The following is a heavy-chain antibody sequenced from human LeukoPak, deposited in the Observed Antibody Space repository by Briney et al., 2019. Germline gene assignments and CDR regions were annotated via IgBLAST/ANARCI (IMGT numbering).Heavy chain of an antibody. CDR2: IYSSGST. J-gene: IGHJ4*02. V-gene: IGHV4-59*08. CDR3: ARQARYCSGGTCFDS. CDR1: GGSISSYH. D-gene: IGHD2-8*02. Sequence: SETLSLTCTVSGGSISSYHWSWIRQTPGKGLEWIGHIYSSGSTNYIPSLKSRVTISVDTSKNQFSLKLSSVTAADTAVSFCARQARYCSGGTCFDSWGQGTLVAVSS.